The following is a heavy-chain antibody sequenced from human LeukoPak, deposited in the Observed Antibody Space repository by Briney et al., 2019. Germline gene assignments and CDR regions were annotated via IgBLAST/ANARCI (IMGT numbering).Heavy chain of an antibody. Sequence: GGSLRLSCAASGFTFSDYSMNWVRQAPGKGLEWVSSITSSGTYIYYADSVKGRFTISRDNAKNSLYLQMNSLRTEDTAVYYCARDRANIVVASASEYWGQGTLVTVSS. D-gene: IGHD2-21*01. V-gene: IGHV3-21*01. J-gene: IGHJ4*02. CDR1: GFTFSDYS. CDR3: ARDRANIVVASASEY. CDR2: ITSSGTYI.